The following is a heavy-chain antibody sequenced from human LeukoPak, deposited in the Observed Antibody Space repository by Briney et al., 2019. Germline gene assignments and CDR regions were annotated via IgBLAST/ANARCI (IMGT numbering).Heavy chain of an antibody. CDR2: IIPIFGTA. D-gene: IGHD2-8*01. Sequence: ASVKVSCEASGGTFSSYAISWVRQAPGQGLEWMGRIIPIFGTANYALKFQGRVTITTDESTSTAYMELSSLRSEDTAVYYCARDPLYCTNGVCYDYWGQGTLVTVSS. CDR3: ARDPLYCTNGVCYDY. V-gene: IGHV1-69*05. J-gene: IGHJ4*02. CDR1: GGTFSSYA.